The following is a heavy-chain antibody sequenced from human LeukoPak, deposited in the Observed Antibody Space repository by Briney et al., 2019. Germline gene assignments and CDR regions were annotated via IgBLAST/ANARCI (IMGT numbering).Heavy chain of an antibody. CDR2: IYPGDSDT. Sequence: GESLKISCKGSGYSFTSYWIGWVRQMPGKGLEWMGIIYPGDSDTRNSPSFQGQVTFSADKSISTAYLQWSSLKASDTAMYYCARQAVNTAFDIWGQGTMVTVSS. D-gene: IGHD6-19*01. V-gene: IGHV5-51*01. CDR1: GYSFTSYW. CDR3: ARQAVNTAFDI. J-gene: IGHJ3*02.